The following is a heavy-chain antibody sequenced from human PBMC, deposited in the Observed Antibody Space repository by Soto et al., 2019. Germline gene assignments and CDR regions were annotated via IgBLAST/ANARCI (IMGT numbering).Heavy chain of an antibody. CDR3: SRDVITRVAGFES. J-gene: IGHJ4*02. CDR2: ISSSSSYI. D-gene: IGHD6-19*01. V-gene: IGHV3-21*03. Sequence: PGGSLRLSCAASGFTFSSYSMNWVRQAPGKGLEWVSSISSSSSYIYYADSVKGRFTISRGIAYLQMDSLRPEDTGVYYCSRDVITRVAGFESWGQGTLVTVSS. CDR1: GFTFSSYS.